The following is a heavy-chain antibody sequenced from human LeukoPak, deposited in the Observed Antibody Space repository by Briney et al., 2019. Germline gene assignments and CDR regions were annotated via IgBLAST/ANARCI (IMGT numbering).Heavy chain of an antibody. CDR3: ARDVRVLLWFGELPAGGMDV. D-gene: IGHD3-10*01. CDR2: ISSSSSTI. V-gene: IGHV3-48*01. J-gene: IGHJ6*02. CDR1: GFTFSSYS. Sequence: GWALRLSCAASGFTFSSYSMNWVRQAPGKGPEWVSYISSSSSTIHYADSVKGRFTTSRDKAKNSLYLQMNSLRAEDTAFYYCARDVRVLLWFGELPAGGMDVWGQGTTVTVSS.